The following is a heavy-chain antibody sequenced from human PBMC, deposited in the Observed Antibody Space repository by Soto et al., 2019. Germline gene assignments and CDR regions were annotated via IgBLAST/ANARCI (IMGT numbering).Heavy chain of an antibody. CDR3: ARGPRGYVYYHGMDV. V-gene: IGHV4-4*07. CDR1: GGSISSYY. Sequence: SETLSLTCTVSGGSISSYYVSWIRQSAGKGLEWIGRIDTSGTTNYNPSLKSRVTMSVDASKNHFSLNLSSVTAADTAVYYCARGPRGYVYYHGMDVWGKGTTVTVS. D-gene: IGHD3-10*01. CDR2: IDTSGTT. J-gene: IGHJ6*04.